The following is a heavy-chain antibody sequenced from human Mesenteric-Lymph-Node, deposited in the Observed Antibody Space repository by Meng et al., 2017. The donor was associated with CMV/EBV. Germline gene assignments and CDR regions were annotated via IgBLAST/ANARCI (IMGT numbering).Heavy chain of an antibody. CDR1: RFSITPSGAA. Sequence: TFSRFSITPSGAAVGWIRQPPGEALEWLAVIYWDDDQRYSPFLKSRLTITKDTSKNQVVLTMTNMDPMDTGTYHCAHAKSSWSAFDYWGQGTLVTVSS. J-gene: IGHJ4*02. CDR3: AHAKSSWSAFDY. CDR2: IYWDDDQ. D-gene: IGHD6-13*01. V-gene: IGHV2-5*02.